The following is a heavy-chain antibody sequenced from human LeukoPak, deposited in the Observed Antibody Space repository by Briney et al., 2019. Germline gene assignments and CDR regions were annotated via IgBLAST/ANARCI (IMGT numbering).Heavy chain of an antibody. Sequence: GGSLRLSCAASGFTFNSYGMFWVRQAPGKGLEWVSSISSSSYIYYADSVKGRFTISRDNAKNSLYLQMNSLRAEDTAVYYCARGGSGPIDYWGQGTLVTVSS. D-gene: IGHD1-26*01. V-gene: IGHV3-21*01. CDR1: GFTFNSYG. J-gene: IGHJ4*02. CDR3: ARGGSGPIDY. CDR2: ISSSSYI.